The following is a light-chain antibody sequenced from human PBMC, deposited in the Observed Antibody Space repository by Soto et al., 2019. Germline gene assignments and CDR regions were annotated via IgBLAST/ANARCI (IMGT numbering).Light chain of an antibody. J-gene: IGKJ1*01. CDR2: GAS. Sequence: DIMLTQSPGTLSLSPGQRATLSCRASQSISSSFLAWYQQKPGQAPRLLIYGASSRATGIPDRFSGSGSGTDFTLTISRLEPEDFAVYYCQQCGSSPETFGQGTKVEMK. CDR3: QQCGSSPET. CDR1: QSISSSF. V-gene: IGKV3-20*01.